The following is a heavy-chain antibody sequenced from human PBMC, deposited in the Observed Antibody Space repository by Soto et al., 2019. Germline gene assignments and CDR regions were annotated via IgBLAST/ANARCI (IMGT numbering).Heavy chain of an antibody. V-gene: IGHV2-5*02. CDR3: ADRTTYCSSCSGYSGFDY. Sequence: QITLKESGPTLVKHTQTLTLTCTFSGFSLSTSGVGVGWIRQPPGKALEWLALIYWDDDKRYSPSLKSRLTITNDTSKNQLVLTMTNMDPVATATYCCADRTTYCSSCSGYSGFDYWGHGTLVTVSS. D-gene: IGHD2-15*01. J-gene: IGHJ4*01. CDR2: IYWDDDK. CDR1: GFSLSTSGVG.